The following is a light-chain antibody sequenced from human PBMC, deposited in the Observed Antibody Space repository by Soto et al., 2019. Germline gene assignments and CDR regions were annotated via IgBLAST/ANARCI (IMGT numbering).Light chain of an antibody. CDR1: QRISSY. J-gene: IGKJ3*01. V-gene: IGKV1-39*01. CDR3: QQSYSTPIT. Sequence: DIQMTPSPSSLSASVGDRVTITCRASQRISSYLNWYQQKPGKAPKLLIYAASSLQSGVPSRFSGSGSGTDFTLTISSLQPEDFATYYCQQSYSTPITFGPGTKVDI. CDR2: AAS.